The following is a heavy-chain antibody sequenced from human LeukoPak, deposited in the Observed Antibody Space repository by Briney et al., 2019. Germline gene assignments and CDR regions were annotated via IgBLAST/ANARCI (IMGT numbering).Heavy chain of an antibody. V-gene: IGHV3-23*01. CDR3: AKDRCSNGVGCYYYYMDV. J-gene: IGHJ6*03. Sequence: GGSLRLSCAASGFTFSSYGMSWVRQAPGKGLEWVSAISGSGGSTYYADSVKGRFSISRDSSKNILYLQMNSLRAEDTAVYYCAKDRCSNGVGCYYYYMDVWGKGTTVTISS. CDR2: ISGSGGST. D-gene: IGHD2-8*01. CDR1: GFTFSSYG.